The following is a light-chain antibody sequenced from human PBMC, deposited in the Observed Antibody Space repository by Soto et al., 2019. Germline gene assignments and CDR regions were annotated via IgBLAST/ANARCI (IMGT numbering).Light chain of an antibody. CDR1: ESISSSY. Sequence: ETVLTQSTGTLSLSPGERTTLSCRASESISSSYLAWYQQKPGQAPRLLIYGASSGATGIPDRFSGSGSGTDFTLTISRLEPEDFAVYYCQQYSSSLPATFGGGT. CDR2: GAS. V-gene: IGKV3-20*01. CDR3: QQYSSSLPAT. J-gene: IGKJ4*01.